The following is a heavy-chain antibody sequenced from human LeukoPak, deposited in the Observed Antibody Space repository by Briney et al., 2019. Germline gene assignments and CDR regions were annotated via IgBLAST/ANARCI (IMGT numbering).Heavy chain of an antibody. D-gene: IGHD6-25*01. CDR2: ISYDGSNK. V-gene: IGHV3-30*04. Sequence: PGRSLRLSCAASGFTFSSYAMHWVRQAPGKGLEWVAVISYDGSNKYYADSVKGRFTIFRDNSKNTLYLQMNSLRAEDTAVYYCAKSRTAAAPDYWGQGTLVTVSS. CDR1: GFTFSSYA. J-gene: IGHJ4*02. CDR3: AKSRTAAAPDY.